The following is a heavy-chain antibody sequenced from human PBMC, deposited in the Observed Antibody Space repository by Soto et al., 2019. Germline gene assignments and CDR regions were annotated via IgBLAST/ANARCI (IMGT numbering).Heavy chain of an antibody. J-gene: IGHJ4*02. CDR2: ISGSSRTI. V-gene: IGHV3-48*02. Sequence: EVQLVEFGGDLVQPGGSLRLSCAASGFTFSTYGMNWVRQAPGKGLEWVSYISGSSRTISYADSVKGRFTISRDNAKKSLYLQMDSLRDEDTAVYYCARDEDGDYDFDYCGQGTLVTVSS. D-gene: IGHD4-17*01. CDR3: ARDEDGDYDFDY. CDR1: GFTFSTYG.